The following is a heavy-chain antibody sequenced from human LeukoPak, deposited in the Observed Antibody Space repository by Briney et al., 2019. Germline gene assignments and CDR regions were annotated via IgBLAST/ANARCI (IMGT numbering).Heavy chain of an antibody. CDR1: GFTFSDYY. V-gene: IGHV3-11*04. Sequence: GGSLRLSCAASGFTFSDYYMSWIRQAPGKGLEWVSYISSSGSTIYYADSVKGRFTTSRDNAKKSLYLQMNSLRAEDTAVYYCAKLASVGAVTDWGQGALVTVSS. J-gene: IGHJ4*02. CDR3: AKLASVGAVTD. D-gene: IGHD1-26*01. CDR2: ISSSGSTI.